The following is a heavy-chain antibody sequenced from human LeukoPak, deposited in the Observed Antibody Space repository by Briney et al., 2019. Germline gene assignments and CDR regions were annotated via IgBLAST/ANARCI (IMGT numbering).Heavy chain of an antibody. CDR1: GGSISSGDYY. J-gene: IGHJ5*02. CDR3: AREGSGSYHNWFDP. CDR2: IYYSGST. D-gene: IGHD1-26*01. V-gene: IGHV4-30-4*08. Sequence: TSQTLSLTCTVSGGSISSGDYYWSWIRQPPGKGLEWIVYIYYSGSTYYNPSLKSRVTISVDTSKNQFSLKLSSVTAADTAVYYCAREGSGSYHNWFDPWGQGTLVTVSS.